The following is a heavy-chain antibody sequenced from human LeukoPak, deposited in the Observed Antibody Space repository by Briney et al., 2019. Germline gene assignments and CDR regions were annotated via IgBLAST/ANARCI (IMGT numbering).Heavy chain of an antibody. D-gene: IGHD6-6*01. J-gene: IGHJ4*02. CDR2: IGGSGGET. CDR3: AKGVAAARPHYFDY. CDR1: GFNFSSYW. V-gene: IGHV3-23*01. Sequence: PGGSLRLSCAASGFNFSSYWMHWVRQAPGKGLEWVSCIGGSGGETYYTDSVKGRFTVSRDNSKSTLYLQVNSLRAEDTAVYYCAKGVAAARPHYFDYWGQGTLVTVSS.